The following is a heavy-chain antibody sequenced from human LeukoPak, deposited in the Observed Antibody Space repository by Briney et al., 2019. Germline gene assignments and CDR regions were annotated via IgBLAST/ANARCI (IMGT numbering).Heavy chain of an antibody. CDR1: GYSISSGYY. D-gene: IGHD3-16*02. CDR2: IYHSGST. J-gene: IGHJ4*02. CDR3: ARGRVTFGGVIVIPRAKFDY. V-gene: IGHV4-38-2*02. Sequence: PSETLSLTCTVSGYSISSGYYWGWIRQPPGKGLEWIGSIYHSGSTYYNPSLKSRVTISVDTSKNQFSLKLSSVTAADTAVYYCARGRVTFGGVIVIPRAKFDYWGQGTLVTVSS.